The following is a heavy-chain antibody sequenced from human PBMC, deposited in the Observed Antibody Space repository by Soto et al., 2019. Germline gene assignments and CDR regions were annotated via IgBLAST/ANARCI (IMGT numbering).Heavy chain of an antibody. CDR3: IRNGHYRLEY. CDR2: SYYSGVT. D-gene: IGHD2-21*01. J-gene: IGHJ4*01. V-gene: IGHV4-31*09. Sequence: SETLSLTCTVSGGSISSGGYYWTWIRQQPGKGLEWIGYSYYSGVTNYNPSLKSRVTISVDTSKDHVSLKVNSVTAADTAVYYCIRNGHYRLEYWGQGTLVTVSS. CDR1: GGSISSGGYY.